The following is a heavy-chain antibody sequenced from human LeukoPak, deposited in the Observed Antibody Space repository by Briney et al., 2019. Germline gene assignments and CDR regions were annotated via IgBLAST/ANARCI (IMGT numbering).Heavy chain of an antibody. J-gene: IGHJ5*02. D-gene: IGHD3-10*01. V-gene: IGHV3-23*01. CDR1: GFTFSSYA. Sequence: PGGSLRLSCAASGFTFSSYAMSWVRQAPGKGLEWVSTISGSGGNTYYADSVKGRFTISRDNSKNTLYLQMSSLRAEDTAVYYCAKFGILGQPTWFDLWGQGTRVTVSS. CDR3: AKFGILGQPTWFDL. CDR2: ISGSGGNT.